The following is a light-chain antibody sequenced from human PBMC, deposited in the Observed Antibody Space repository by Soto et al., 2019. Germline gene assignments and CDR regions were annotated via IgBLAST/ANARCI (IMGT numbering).Light chain of an antibody. V-gene: IGKV3-20*01. CDR3: QQYGSSRTWT. CDR2: GAS. CDR1: QSVSSSY. Sequence: EMVLTQSPGNLSLSPGERATLSCRASQSVSSSYLAWYQQKPGQAPRLLIYGASSRATGIPDRFSGSGSGTDFTLTISRLEPEDCAVYYCQQYGSSRTWTFGQGTKVDIK. J-gene: IGKJ1*01.